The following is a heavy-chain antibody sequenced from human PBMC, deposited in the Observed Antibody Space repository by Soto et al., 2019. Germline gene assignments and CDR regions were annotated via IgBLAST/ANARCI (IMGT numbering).Heavy chain of an antibody. J-gene: IGHJ4*02. CDR2: IYYSGST. V-gene: IGHV4-31*03. Sequence: QVQLQESGPGLVKPSQTLSLTCTVSGGSISSGGYYWSWIRQHPGKGLEWIGYIYYSGSTYYTPSLKSRVTISVDTYKNQFSLKLSSVTAADTAVYYCARGEGATDLIDYWGQGTLVTVSS. CDR1: GGSISSGGYY. CDR3: ARGEGATDLIDY. D-gene: IGHD1-26*01.